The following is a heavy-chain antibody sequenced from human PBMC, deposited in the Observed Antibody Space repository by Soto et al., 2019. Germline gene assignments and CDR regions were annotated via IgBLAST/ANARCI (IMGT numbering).Heavy chain of an antibody. CDR3: ARHGAAIWLGY. CDR1: GYTLSGHW. Sequence: GESLKISCKTSGYTLSGHWISWVRQVPGKGLQWMGNIDPSDSYINYNPAFRGNVTFSVDKSSSTAYLHWRSLGPSDTAIYYCARHGAAIWLGYWGQGTLVTVSS. D-gene: IGHD6-19*01. CDR2: IDPSDSYI. V-gene: IGHV5-10-1*01. J-gene: IGHJ4*02.